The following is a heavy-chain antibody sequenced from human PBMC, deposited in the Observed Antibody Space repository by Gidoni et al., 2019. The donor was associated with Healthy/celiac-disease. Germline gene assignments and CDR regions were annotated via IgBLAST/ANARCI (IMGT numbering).Heavy chain of an antibody. J-gene: IGHJ4*02. CDR2: ISAYNVNT. V-gene: IGHV1-18*01. CDR1: GYTFTSYG. D-gene: IGHD5-12*01. CDR3: ARIEMATIRVGFDY. Sequence: QVQLVQSGAELKKPGASVTVSCTDSGYTFTSYGISWVRQAPGQGIEWMGWISAYNVNTNYAKKLQGRVTMTTDTSTSTAYMELRSLRSDDTAVYYCARIEMATIRVGFDYWGQGTLVTVSS.